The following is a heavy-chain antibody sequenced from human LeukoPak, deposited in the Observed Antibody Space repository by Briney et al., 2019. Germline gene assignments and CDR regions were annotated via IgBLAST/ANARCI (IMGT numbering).Heavy chain of an antibody. CDR3: AEEGTMTPGGLYWYFDL. Sequence: GGSLRLSCEASGVSFMTSAMSWVRQAPGKGLEWVSSITVSGGGTYYGDSVKGRFTISRDNSKNTLFLQMNGLGVEDTAIYYCAEEGTMTPGGLYWYFDLWGRGTLVTVS. CDR2: ITVSGGGT. CDR1: GVSFMTSA. V-gene: IGHV3-23*01. J-gene: IGHJ2*01. D-gene: IGHD3-10*01.